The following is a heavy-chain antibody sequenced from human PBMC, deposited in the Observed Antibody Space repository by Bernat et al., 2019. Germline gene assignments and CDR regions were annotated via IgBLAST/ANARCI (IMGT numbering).Heavy chain of an antibody. D-gene: IGHD3-22*01. Sequence: QVQLVESGGGVVQPGRSLRLSCAASGFTFSSYAMHWVRQAPGKGLEWVAVISYDGSNTYYADSVKGRFTISRDNSKNTLYLQMYSLRAEDTAVYYCARDLPYYDDSSGLSLDYWGQGTLVTVSS. CDR2: ISYDGSNT. J-gene: IGHJ4*02. V-gene: IGHV3-30-3*01. CDR3: ARDLPYYDDSSGLSLDY. CDR1: GFTFSSYA.